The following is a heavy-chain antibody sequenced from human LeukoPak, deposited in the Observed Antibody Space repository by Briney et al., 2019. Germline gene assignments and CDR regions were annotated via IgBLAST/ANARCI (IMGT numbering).Heavy chain of an antibody. CDR3: ARDLIYYDILTGYYKNYYYGMDV. V-gene: IGHV3-30-3*01. CDR1: GFTSSSYA. Sequence: GGSLRLSCAASGFTSSSYAMHWVRQAPGKGLEWVAVISYDGSNKYYADSVKGRFTISRDNSKNTLYLQMNSLRAEDTAVYYCARDLIYYDILTGYYKNYYYGMDVWGQGTTVTVSS. J-gene: IGHJ6*02. D-gene: IGHD3-9*01. CDR2: ISYDGSNK.